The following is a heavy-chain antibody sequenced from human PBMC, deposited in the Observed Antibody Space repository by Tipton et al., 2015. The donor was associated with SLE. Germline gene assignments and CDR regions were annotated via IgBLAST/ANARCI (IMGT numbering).Heavy chain of an antibody. J-gene: IGHJ4*02. CDR2: IYTSGST. D-gene: IGHD6-6*01. CDR1: GGSISSGSYY. CDR3: ARQRWGSSSRYYFDY. V-gene: IGHV4-61*09. Sequence: TLSLTCTVSGGSISSGSYYWSWIRQPAGKGLEWIGHIYTSGSTNYNPSPKSRVTISVDTSNNHFSLKLTSVTAADTAVYYCARQRWGSSSRYYFDYWGQGTLVTVSS.